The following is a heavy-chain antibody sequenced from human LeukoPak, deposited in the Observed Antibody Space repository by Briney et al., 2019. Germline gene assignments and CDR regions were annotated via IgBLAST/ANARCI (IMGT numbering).Heavy chain of an antibody. Sequence: SETLSLTCTVSGGSISSGGYYWSWIRQHPGKGLEWIGYIYYSGSTYYNPSLKSRVTISVDTSKNQFSLDLRSVTAADTAVYYCARDKYGSDWYYFDYWGQGTLVTVSS. V-gene: IGHV4-31*03. J-gene: IGHJ4*02. CDR3: ARDKYGSDWYYFDY. CDR2: IYYSGST. CDR1: GGSISSGGYY. D-gene: IGHD6-19*01.